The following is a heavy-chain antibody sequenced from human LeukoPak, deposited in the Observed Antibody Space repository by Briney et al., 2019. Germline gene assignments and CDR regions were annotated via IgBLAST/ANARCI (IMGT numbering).Heavy chain of an antibody. Sequence: SETLSLTCTVSGGSISSSRYHWGWIRQPPGRGLEWIGSIYYSGTTFYNPSLKSRVTISVDTSKNQFSLKVSSVTAADTAVYYCATTYSYTSGGYDYWGQGTLVTVSS. CDR2: IYYSGTT. D-gene: IGHD5-18*01. J-gene: IGHJ4*02. CDR1: GGSISSSRYH. V-gene: IGHV4-39*01. CDR3: ATTYSYTSGGYDY.